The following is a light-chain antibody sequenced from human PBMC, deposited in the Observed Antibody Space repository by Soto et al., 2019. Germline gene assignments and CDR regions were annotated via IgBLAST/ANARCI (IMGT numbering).Light chain of an antibody. V-gene: IGLV2-14*01. J-gene: IGLJ1*01. CDR3: SSYTSSSSFV. CDR1: SSDVGSYDY. CDR2: EVS. Sequence: QSVLTQPASVSGSPGQSIIISFTVTSSDVGSYDYVSWYQQHPGKVPKLLIHEVSYRPSGVSNRFSGSKSGNTASPTISGLQAEDEAEYYCSSYTSSSSFVFGTGTKVTVL.